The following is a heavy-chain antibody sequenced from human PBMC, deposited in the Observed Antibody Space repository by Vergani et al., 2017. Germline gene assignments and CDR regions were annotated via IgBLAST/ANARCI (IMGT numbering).Heavy chain of an antibody. CDR3: ARGASGDYVSSFDY. V-gene: IGHV4-59*02. J-gene: IGHJ4*02. CDR1: GASVNSYY. D-gene: IGHD4-17*01. CDR2: VSFRGDT. Sequence: QVKLQESGPGLVKPSETLSLTCTVSGASVNSYYWSWIRQPPGKGLEWMGYVSFRGDTLYDPSVKGRMTISLNTSSNQFSLYLTSVTAADTAVYDCARGASGDYVSSFDYWGQGTLVTVSS.